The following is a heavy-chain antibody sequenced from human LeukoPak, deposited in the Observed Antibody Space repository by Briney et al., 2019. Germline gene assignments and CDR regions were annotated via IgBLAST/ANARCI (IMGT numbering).Heavy chain of an antibody. CDR3: ARRGYHDSSGYVY. CDR2: ISGRSADI. CDR1: GFTFSSYA. J-gene: IGHJ4*02. V-gene: IGHV3-21*06. Sequence: GGSLILSCAASGFTFSSYAMNWVRQAPGKGLEWVSSISGRSADIYYADSVKGRFTISRDNAKNSVFLQMNNLRVEDTAIYYCARRGYHDSSGYVYWGQGTPVTVSS. D-gene: IGHD3-22*01.